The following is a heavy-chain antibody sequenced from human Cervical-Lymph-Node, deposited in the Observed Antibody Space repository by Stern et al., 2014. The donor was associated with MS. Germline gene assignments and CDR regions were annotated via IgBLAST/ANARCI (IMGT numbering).Heavy chain of an antibody. CDR2: IFHVFGTP. D-gene: IGHD6-13*01. J-gene: IGHJ5*02. CDR1: GGTFSKFP. CDR3: ALSSETSDRWYSLGYDL. Sequence: QVQLVQSGAEVTKPGSSVKVSCKASGGTFSKFPSSWVRQAPGQGLEWMAGIFHVFGTPTYAQEFRGRVTITADVSTSTVYMELSSLRSDDTAVYYCALSSETSDRWYSLGYDLWGQGTLVTVSS. V-gene: IGHV1-69*01.